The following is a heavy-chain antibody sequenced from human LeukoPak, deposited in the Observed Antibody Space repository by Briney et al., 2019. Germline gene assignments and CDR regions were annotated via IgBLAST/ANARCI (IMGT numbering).Heavy chain of an antibody. CDR1: GGSLRSSSDY. CDR2: ISFGGST. CDR3: TSVVGYTKSSYNWFFDL. V-gene: IGHV4-39*07. D-gene: IGHD6-6*01. Sequence: PSETLSLTCTVAGGSLRSSSDYWGWVRQPPGKGLEWIGSISFGGSTYYTPSLQSRVTISIDTSKNQFSLKLSSVTAADTAVYYCTSVVGYTKSSYNWFFDLWGRGTLVTVSS. J-gene: IGHJ2*01.